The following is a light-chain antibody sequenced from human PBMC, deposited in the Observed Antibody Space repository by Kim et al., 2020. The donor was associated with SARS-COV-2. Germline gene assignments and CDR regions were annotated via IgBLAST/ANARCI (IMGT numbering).Light chain of an antibody. V-gene: IGKV3-11*01. CDR3: QQRSNWPLT. CDR1: QIVSTY. CDR2: DAS. J-gene: IGKJ4*01. Sequence: LSPRERVTLSCRASQIVSTYLAWYHQKPGQAPRLLIYDASNRATGIPARFSGSGSGTDFTLTISSLEPEDFAIYYCQQRSNWPLTFGGGTKVDIK.